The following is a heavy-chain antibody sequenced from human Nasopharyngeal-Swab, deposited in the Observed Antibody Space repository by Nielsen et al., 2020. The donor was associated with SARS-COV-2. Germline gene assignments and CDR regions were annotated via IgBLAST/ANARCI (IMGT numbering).Heavy chain of an antibody. CDR2: FDPEDGET. CDR1: GYTLTELS. J-gene: IGHJ4*02. CDR3: ATHGVYDYVWGSYRWGLPDY. Sequence: ASVQVSCKVSGYTLTELSMHWVRQAPAKGLEWMGGFDPEDGETIYAQKFQGRVTMTEDTSTDTAYMELSSLRSEDTAVYYCATHGVYDYVWGSYRWGLPDYWGQGTLVTVSS. D-gene: IGHD3-16*02. V-gene: IGHV1-24*01.